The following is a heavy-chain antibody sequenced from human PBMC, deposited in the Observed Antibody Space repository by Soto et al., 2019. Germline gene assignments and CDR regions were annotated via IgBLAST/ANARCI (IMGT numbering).Heavy chain of an antibody. J-gene: IGHJ5*02. CDR3: ARDPSTINKLIGVCFDP. CDR1: GYTFGRLT. Sequence: SVKVSFKASGYTFGRLTINWVRQARGQGLEWMGGIKPISDITNYAQRFQGRVTFTADASTRTVYLELSSLSSEETAMYYCARDPSTINKLIGVCFDPWGQGTRVTVSS. D-gene: IGHD4-4*01. V-gene: IGHV1-69*13. CDR2: IKPISDIT.